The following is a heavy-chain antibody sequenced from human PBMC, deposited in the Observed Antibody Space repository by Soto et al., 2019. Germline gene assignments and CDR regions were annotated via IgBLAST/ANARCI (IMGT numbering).Heavy chain of an antibody. Sequence: QVQLLQSGAEVKKPGASVKVSCKASGYSFTSYDINWVRQATGQGFDFMGWMNPNSGGTGYPQKFQDRVTMTWDTSISTAYMELTSLRSEGTAVYYCVRVGQGRIGPWGQGTRVTFSS. CDR3: VRVGQGRIGP. CDR1: GYSFTSYD. CDR2: MNPNSGGT. V-gene: IGHV1-8*01. J-gene: IGHJ5*02.